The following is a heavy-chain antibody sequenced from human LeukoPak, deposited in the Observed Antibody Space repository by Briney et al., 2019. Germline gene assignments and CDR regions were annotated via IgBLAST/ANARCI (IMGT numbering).Heavy chain of an antibody. CDR2: ISAYNGNT. D-gene: IGHD6-13*01. Sequence: ASVTVSCKASGYTFTSYGISWVRQAPGQGLEWMGWISAYNGNTNYAQKLQGRVTMTTDTSTSTAYMELRSLRSDDTAVYYCARDGSPVSSLLEGFESWGPGTRVTVAS. CDR1: GYTFTSYG. CDR3: ARDGSPVSSLLEGFES. J-gene: IGHJ4*01. V-gene: IGHV1-18*01.